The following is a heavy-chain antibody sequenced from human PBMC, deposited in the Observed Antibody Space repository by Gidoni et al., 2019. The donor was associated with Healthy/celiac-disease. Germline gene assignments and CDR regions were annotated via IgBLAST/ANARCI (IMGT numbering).Heavy chain of an antibody. V-gene: IGHV3-53*01. J-gene: IGHJ2*01. CDR2: IYSGGST. D-gene: IGHD1-26*01. CDR1: GFTVSSNY. Sequence: EVQLVESGGGLIQPGGSLRLSWAASGFTVSSNYMCWVRQAPGKGLECVSVIYSGGSTYYADSVKGRFTISSDNSKNTLYLQMNSLRAEDTSVYYCARGSLHWYFDLWGRGTLVTVSS. CDR3: ARGSLHWYFDL.